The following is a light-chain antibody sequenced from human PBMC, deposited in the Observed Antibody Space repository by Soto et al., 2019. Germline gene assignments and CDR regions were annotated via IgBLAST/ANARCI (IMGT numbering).Light chain of an antibody. J-gene: IGLJ7*01. V-gene: IGLV2-8*01. CDR1: SSDVGGDNY. CDR3: ISYAGSNYRSV. CDR2: DDS. Sequence: QSALTQPPSASGSPGQSVTISCTGTSSDVGGDNYVSWYQQHPGKAPKLMIYDDSQRPSGVPDRFSGSKSGNTASLTVSGLQAEDEADYYCISYAGSNYRSVFGTGTQLTVL.